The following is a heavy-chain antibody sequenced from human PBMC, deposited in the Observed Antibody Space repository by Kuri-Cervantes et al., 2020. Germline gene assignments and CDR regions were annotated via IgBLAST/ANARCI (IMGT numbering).Heavy chain of an antibody. CDR2: IKQDGSEK. Sequence: GESLKISCAASGFTFSSYWMSWVRQAPGKGLEWVANIKQDGSEKYYVDSVKGRFTISRDNAKNSLFLQVASLTVEDTAFYFCTSDPPSDEYFKHWGQGTLVTVSS. V-gene: IGHV3-7*02. J-gene: IGHJ1*01. CDR3: TSDPPSDEYFKH. D-gene: IGHD6-6*01. CDR1: GFTFSSYW.